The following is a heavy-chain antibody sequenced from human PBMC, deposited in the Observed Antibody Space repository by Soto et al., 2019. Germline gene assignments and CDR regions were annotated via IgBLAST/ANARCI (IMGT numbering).Heavy chain of an antibody. V-gene: IGHV3-23*01. CDR1: GFTFSSYA. Sequence: EVQLLESGGGLVQPGGSLRLSCATSGFTFSSYAMTWVRQAPGKGLEWVSSISNSGGNTYYADSVKGRLTISRDNPTNTVYLQMISLRAEDTALYYCAKPHTAAAAADHWGQGTLVTVSS. J-gene: IGHJ1*01. CDR2: ISNSGGNT. D-gene: IGHD6-13*01. CDR3: AKPHTAAAAADH.